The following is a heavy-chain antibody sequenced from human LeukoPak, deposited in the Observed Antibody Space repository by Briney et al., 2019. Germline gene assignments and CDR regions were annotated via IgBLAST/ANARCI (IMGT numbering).Heavy chain of an antibody. CDR2: IKKDGSQK. J-gene: IGHJ4*02. V-gene: IGHV3-7*03. CDR1: GFTFSSFW. CDR3: TRVFGGYDVSDY. D-gene: IGHD3-3*01. Sequence: PGGFLRLSCAASGFTFSSFWMSWVRQAAGKGLEWVANIKKDGSQKYYVDSVEGRFTISRDNAKNSLYLQMDSLRVDDTAVYYCTRVFGGYDVSDYWGQGTLVTVSS.